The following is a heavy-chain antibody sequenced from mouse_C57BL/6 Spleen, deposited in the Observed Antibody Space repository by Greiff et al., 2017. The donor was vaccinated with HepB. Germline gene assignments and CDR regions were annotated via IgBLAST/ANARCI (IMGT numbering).Heavy chain of an antibody. D-gene: IGHD2-10*01. CDR2: INPGSGGT. V-gene: IGHV1-54*01. CDR3: ARSYPYWYFDV. CDR1: GYAFTNYL. J-gene: IGHJ1*03. Sequence: QVQLQQSGAELVRPGTSVKVSCKASGYAFTNYLIEWVKQRPGQGLEWIGVINPGSGGTNYNEKFKSKATLTADKSSSTAYMQLSSLTSEDSAVYFCARSYPYWYFDVWGTGTTVTVSS.